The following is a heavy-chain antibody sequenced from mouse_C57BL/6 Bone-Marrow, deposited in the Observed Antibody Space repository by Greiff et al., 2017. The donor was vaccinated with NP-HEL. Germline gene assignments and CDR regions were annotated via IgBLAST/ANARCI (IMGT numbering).Heavy chain of an antibody. D-gene: IGHD2-4*01. CDR3: ARRGRLRPWFAY. CDR1: GFTFSDYY. CDR2: ISNGGGST. Sequence: EVQRVESGGGLVQPGGSLKLSCAASGFTFSDYYMYWVRQTPEKRLEWVAYISNGGGSTYYPDTVKGRFTISRDNAKNTLYLQMSRLKSEDTAMYYCARRGRLRPWFAYWGQGTLVTVSA. J-gene: IGHJ3*01. V-gene: IGHV5-12*01.